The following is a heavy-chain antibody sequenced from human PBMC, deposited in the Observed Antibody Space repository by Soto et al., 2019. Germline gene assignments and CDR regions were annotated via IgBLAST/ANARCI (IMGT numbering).Heavy chain of an antibody. J-gene: IGHJ4*02. CDR3: VRGGGGGLFEH. CDR2: ISPKSTFR. D-gene: IGHD2-21*01. CDR1: GFPFNDYY. V-gene: IGHV3-11*06. Sequence: GGSLRLSCATSGFPFNDYYMTWIRQAPGKGLEWLSYISPKSTFRNYADSVKGRFTIPRDNTESSLFLQMNSLGGDDTAVYSCVRGGGGGLFEHWGQGVLVTVSS.